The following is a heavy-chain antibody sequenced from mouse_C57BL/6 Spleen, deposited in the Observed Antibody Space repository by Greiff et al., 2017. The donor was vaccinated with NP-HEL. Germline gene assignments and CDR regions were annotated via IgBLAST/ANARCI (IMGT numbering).Heavy chain of an antibody. V-gene: IGHV5-17*01. Sequence: EVQVVESGGGLVKPGGSLKLSCAASGFTFSDYGMHWVRQAPEKGLEWVAYISSGSSTIYYADTVKGRFTISRDNAKTTLFLQMTSLRSEDTAMYYCAREAYYSNFLWCAYWGQGTLVTVSA. D-gene: IGHD2-5*01. CDR2: ISSGSSTI. J-gene: IGHJ3*01. CDR1: GFTFSDYG. CDR3: AREAYYSNFLWCAY.